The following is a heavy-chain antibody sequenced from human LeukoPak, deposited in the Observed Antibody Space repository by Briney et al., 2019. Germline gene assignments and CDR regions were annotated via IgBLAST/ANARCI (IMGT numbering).Heavy chain of an antibody. J-gene: IGHJ4*02. D-gene: IGHD5-18*01. Sequence: SETLSLTCTVSGGSISSYYWSWIRQPPGKGLGWIGYIYYSGSTNYNPSLKSRVTISVDTSKNQFSLKLSSVTAADTAVYYCARGLDGELWLPSYFDYWGQGTLVTVSS. CDR3: ARGLDGELWLPSYFDY. V-gene: IGHV4-59*01. CDR1: GGSISSYY. CDR2: IYYSGST.